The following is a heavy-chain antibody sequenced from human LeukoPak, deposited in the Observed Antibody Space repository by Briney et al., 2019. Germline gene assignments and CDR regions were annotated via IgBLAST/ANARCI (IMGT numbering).Heavy chain of an antibody. CDR3: ARGYYDSSGYGPY. CDR2: IYSGGST. CDR1: GFTVSGNY. D-gene: IGHD3-22*01. J-gene: IGHJ4*02. V-gene: IGHV3-53*01. Sequence: PGGSLRLSCAASGFTVSGNYMSWVRQAPGKGLEWVSVIYSGGSTYYADSVKGRFTISRDNSKNTLYLQMNSLRAEDTAVYYCARGYYDSSGYGPYWGQGTLVTVSS.